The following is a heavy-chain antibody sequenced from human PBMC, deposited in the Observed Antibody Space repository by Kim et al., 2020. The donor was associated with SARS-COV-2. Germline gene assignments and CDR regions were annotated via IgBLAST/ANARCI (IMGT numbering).Heavy chain of an antibody. V-gene: IGHV6-1*01. D-gene: IGHD1-26*01. J-gene: IGHJ4*02. CDR3: VKGRGGAYDY. CDR2: N. Sequence: NDYALSVKSRVTINPDTSKNQFSLQLTSVTPEDTAMYYCVKGRGGAYDYWGQGTLVTVSS.